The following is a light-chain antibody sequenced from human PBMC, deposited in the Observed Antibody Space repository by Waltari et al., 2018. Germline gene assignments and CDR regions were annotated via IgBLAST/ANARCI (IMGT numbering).Light chain of an antibody. J-gene: IGLJ3*02. CDR2: RNE. CDR1: SSNMRTHP. V-gene: IGLV1-44*01. Sequence: QSVLTQPPSASGTPGQRVTISCSGSSSNMRTHPAHWYQHIPGTAPRLLIYRNEQRPSGVPDRFSGSKSGTSASLAISGLQSEDEANYYCAAWDDNLHGPVFGGGTKLTVL. CDR3: AAWDDNLHGPV.